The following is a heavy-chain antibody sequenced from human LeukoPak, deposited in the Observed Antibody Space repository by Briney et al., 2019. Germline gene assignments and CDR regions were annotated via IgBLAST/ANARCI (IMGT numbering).Heavy chain of an antibody. Sequence: GGSLRLSCAASGFTFSSYGMHWVRQAPGKGLEWVAFIRYDGSNKYYADSVKGRFTISRDNSKNTLYLQMNSLRAEDTAVYYCAKGTAMVHSYYYMDVWGKGTTVTISS. CDR3: AKGTAMVHSYYYMDV. CDR1: GFTFSSYG. J-gene: IGHJ6*03. V-gene: IGHV3-30*02. D-gene: IGHD5-18*01. CDR2: IRYDGSNK.